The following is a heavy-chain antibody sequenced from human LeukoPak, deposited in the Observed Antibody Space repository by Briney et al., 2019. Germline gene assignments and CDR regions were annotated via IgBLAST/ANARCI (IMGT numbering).Heavy chain of an antibody. CDR1: GFPFNNYW. D-gene: IGHD6-19*01. J-gene: IGHJ5*02. CDR2: INTDGRTT. CDR3: ARAGASGWYAAGWFDP. Sequence: GGSLKLSCAASGFPFNNYWIHWVRQSPGKGLMWVSSINTDGRTTRYAASVQGRFTISRDNAKNTLSLQMNSLRDDDTAVYYCARAGASGWYAAGWFDPWGQGTLVTVSS. V-gene: IGHV3-74*01.